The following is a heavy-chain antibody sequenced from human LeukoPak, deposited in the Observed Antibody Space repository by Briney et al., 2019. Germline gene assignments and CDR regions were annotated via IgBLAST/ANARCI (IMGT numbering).Heavy chain of an antibody. CDR1: GGSISSGGYY. D-gene: IGHD2-2*01. CDR2: IYYSGST. Sequence: SETLSLTCTVSGGSISSGGYYWSWIRQHPGKGLEWIGYIYYSGSTYYNPSLKSRVTISVDTSKNQFSLKLNSVTVADTAVYYCASRRVYCSSTSCYPSGYFDLWGRGTLVTVSS. V-gene: IGHV4-31*03. CDR3: ASRRVYCSSTSCYPSGYFDL. J-gene: IGHJ2*01.